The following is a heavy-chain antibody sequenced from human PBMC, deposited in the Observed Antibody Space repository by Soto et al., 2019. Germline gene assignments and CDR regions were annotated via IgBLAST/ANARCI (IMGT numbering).Heavy chain of an antibody. CDR1: GYTFTSYA. CDR2: INAGNGNT. J-gene: IGHJ4*02. V-gene: IGHV1-3*01. CDR3: ARVVNCSGGSCYSTRPAYGY. D-gene: IGHD2-15*01. Sequence: GASVKVSCKASGYTFTSYAMHWVRQAPGQRLEWMGWINAGNGNTKYSQKFQGRVTITRDTSASTAYMELSSLRSEDTAVYYCARVVNCSGGSCYSTRPAYGYWGQGTLVTVSS.